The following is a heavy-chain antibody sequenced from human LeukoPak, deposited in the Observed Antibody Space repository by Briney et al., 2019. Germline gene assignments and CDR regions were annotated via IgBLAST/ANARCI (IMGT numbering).Heavy chain of an antibody. D-gene: IGHD3-3*01. CDR2: IKQDGSEK. J-gene: IGHJ3*02. V-gene: IGHV3-7*01. CDR3: ARDASQIATIFGVVTITAFDI. CDR1: GFTFSSYA. Sequence: GGSLRLSCAASGFTFSSYAMSWVRQAPGKGLEWVANIKQDGSEKYYVDSVKGQFTISRDNAKNSLYLQMNSLRAEDTAVYYCARDASQIATIFGVVTITAFDIWGQGTMVTVSS.